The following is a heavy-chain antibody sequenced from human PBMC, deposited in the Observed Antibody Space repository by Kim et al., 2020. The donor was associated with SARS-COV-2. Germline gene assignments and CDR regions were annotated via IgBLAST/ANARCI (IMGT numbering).Heavy chain of an antibody. CDR3: AKAHGSGWEGRYYGMDV. Sequence: GGSLRLSCAASGFTFDDYAMHWVRQAPGKGLEWVSGISWNSGSIGYADSVKGRFTISRDNAKNSLYLQMNSLRAEDTALYYCAKAHGSGWEGRYYGMDVWGQGTTVTVSS. CDR1: GFTFDDYA. CDR2: ISWNSGSI. D-gene: IGHD6-19*01. J-gene: IGHJ6*02. V-gene: IGHV3-9*01.